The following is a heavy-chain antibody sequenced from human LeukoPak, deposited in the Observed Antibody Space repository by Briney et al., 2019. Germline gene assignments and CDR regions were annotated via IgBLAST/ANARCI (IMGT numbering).Heavy chain of an antibody. CDR2: IWYGGSNK. CDR3: AREGDFWSGYYFDY. J-gene: IGHJ4*02. D-gene: IGHD3-3*01. Sequence: GGSLRLSCAASGFTFSSYGMHWVRQAPGKGLEWVAVIWYGGSNKYYADSVKGRFTISRDNSKNTLYLQMNSLRAEDTAVYYCAREGDFWSGYYFDYWGRGTLVTVSS. CDR1: GFTFSSYG. V-gene: IGHV3-33*01.